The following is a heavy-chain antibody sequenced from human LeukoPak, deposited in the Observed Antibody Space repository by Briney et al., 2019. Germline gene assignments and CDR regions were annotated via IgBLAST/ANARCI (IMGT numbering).Heavy chain of an antibody. CDR1: GGSIINYY. Sequence: SETLSLTCTVSGGSIINYYWSWIRQPPGQGLEWIGYVYYGGSTNHNPSLKSRVTISVDTSKNQFSLELSSVTAADTAVYYCARDTSDAFDIWGQGTMVTVSS. J-gene: IGHJ3*02. CDR2: VYYGGST. V-gene: IGHV4-59*01. CDR3: ARDTSDAFDI.